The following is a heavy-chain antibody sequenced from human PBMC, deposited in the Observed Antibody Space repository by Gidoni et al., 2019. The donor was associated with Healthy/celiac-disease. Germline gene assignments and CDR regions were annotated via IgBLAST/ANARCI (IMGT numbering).Heavy chain of an antibody. CDR2: ISSSSSYI. CDR3: ARDLSVGGSSGYYDYWYFDL. D-gene: IGHD3-22*01. CDR1: GFTVSSYS. J-gene: IGHJ2*01. Sequence: EVQLVESGGGLVKPGGSLRLSCAASGFTVSSYSMNWVRQAPGKGLEWVSSISSSSSYIYYADSVKGRFTISRDNAKNSLYLQRNSLRAEDTAVYYCARDLSVGGSSGYYDYWYFDLWGRGTLVTVSS. V-gene: IGHV3-21*01.